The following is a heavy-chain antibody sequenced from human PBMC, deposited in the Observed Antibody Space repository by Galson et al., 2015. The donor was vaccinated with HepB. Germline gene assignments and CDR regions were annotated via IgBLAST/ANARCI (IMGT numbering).Heavy chain of an antibody. J-gene: IGHJ6*02. V-gene: IGHV3-30*18. CDR3: AKGTAMALYYYYGMDV. Sequence: SLRLSCAASGFTFSSYGMHWVRQAPGKGLEWVAVISYDGSNKYYADSVKGRFTISRDNSKNTLYLQMNSLRAEDTAVYYCAKGTAMALYYYYGMDVWGQGTTVTVSS. CDR1: GFTFSSYG. CDR2: ISYDGSNK. D-gene: IGHD5-18*01.